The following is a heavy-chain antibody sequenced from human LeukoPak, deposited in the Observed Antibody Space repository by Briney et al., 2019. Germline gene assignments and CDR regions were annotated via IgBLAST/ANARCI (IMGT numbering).Heavy chain of an antibody. V-gene: IGHV1-46*01. CDR2: INPSGGST. J-gene: IGHJ5*02. Sequence: ASVKVSCKASGYTFTSYYMHWVRQAPGQGLEWVGIINPSGGSTNYAQKFQGRVTMTRDMSTSTVYMELSSLTSEDTAVFYCARGGSSWYRRWFDPWGQGTLVTVSS. CDR1: GYTFTSYY. D-gene: IGHD6-13*01. CDR3: ARGGSSWYRRWFDP.